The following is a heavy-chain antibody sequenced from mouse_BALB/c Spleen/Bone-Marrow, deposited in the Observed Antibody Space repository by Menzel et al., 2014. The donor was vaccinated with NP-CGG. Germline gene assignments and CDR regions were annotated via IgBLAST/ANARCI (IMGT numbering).Heavy chain of an antibody. Sequence: EVKVEESGGGLVQPGGSLKLSCATSGFTFSDCYMYWVRQTPEKRLEWVAYISNGGGSTYYPDTVKGRFTISRDNAKNTLYLQMSRLKSEDTAMYYCARHNYDETWFAYWGQGTLVTVSA. V-gene: IGHV5-12*02. J-gene: IGHJ3*01. CDR3: ARHNYDETWFAY. D-gene: IGHD2-4*01. CDR1: GFTFSDCY. CDR2: ISNGGGST.